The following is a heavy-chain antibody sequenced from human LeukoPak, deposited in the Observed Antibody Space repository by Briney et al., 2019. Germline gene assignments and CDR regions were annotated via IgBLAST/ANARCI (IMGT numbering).Heavy chain of an antibody. Sequence: SVKVSCKASGGTFSSYAISWVRQAPGQGLEWMGGIIPIFGTANCAQKFQGRVTITADESTSTAYMELSGLRSEDTAVYYCARNGRGYSYGYYFDYWGQGTLVTVSS. CDR1: GGTFSSYA. V-gene: IGHV1-69*01. CDR2: IIPIFGTA. D-gene: IGHD5-18*01. J-gene: IGHJ4*02. CDR3: ARNGRGYSYGYYFDY.